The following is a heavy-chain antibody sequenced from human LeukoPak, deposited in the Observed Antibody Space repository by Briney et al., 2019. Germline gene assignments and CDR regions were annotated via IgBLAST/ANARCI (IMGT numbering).Heavy chain of an antibody. CDR1: GFTFSNYW. J-gene: IGHJ5*02. CDR2: IGSDGSST. D-gene: IGHD1-26*01. CDR3: ARGPIVGATTWFDP. V-gene: IGHV3-74*01. Sequence: TEGSLRLSCAASGFTFSNYWMHWVRQAPGKGLVWVSHIGSDGSSTNYADSVKGRFTISRDNAKNMLYLQMNSLRVEDTAVYYCARGPIVGATTWFDPWGQGTLVTVSS.